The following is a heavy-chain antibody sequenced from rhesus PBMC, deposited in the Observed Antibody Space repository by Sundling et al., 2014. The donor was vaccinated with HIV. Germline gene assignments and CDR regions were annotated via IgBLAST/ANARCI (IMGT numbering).Heavy chain of an antibody. Sequence: EVQLVETGGGLVQPGGSLKLSCAASGFTFSTYGMSWVRQAPGKGLEWVSTINSGGTSTFYADSVKGRFTISRDNSKNTLSLQMNSLRAEDTAVYYCAKWKFYNYCDYWGQGVLVTVSS. CDR1: GFTFSTYG. CDR2: INSGGTST. D-gene: IGHD3-3*01. J-gene: IGHJ4*01. V-gene: IGHV3-103*01. CDR3: AKWKFYNYCDY.